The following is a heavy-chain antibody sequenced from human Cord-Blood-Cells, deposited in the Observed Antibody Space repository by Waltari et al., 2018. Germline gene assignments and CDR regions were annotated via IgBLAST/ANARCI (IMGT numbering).Heavy chain of an antibody. CDR1: GGSISSGGYY. CDR2: IYYSGST. D-gene: IGHD6-13*01. CDR3: ASHSSSWENYYYYGMDV. Sequence: QVQLQESGPGLVKPSQTLSLTCTVSGGSISSGGYYWSWIRQHPGKGLEWIGYIYYSGSTYYNPSLKSRVTISVDTSKNQFSLKLSSVTAADTAVYYCASHSSSWENYYYYGMDVWGQGTTVTVSS. J-gene: IGHJ6*02. V-gene: IGHV4-31*03.